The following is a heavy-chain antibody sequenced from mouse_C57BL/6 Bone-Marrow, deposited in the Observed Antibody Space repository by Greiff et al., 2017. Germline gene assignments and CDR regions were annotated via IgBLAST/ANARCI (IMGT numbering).Heavy chain of an antibody. V-gene: IGHV1-50*01. CDR2: IDPSDSYT. D-gene: IGHD1-1*01. J-gene: IGHJ1*03. Sequence: QVQLQQPGAELVKPGASVKLSCKASGYTFTSYWMQWVKQRPGQGLEWIGEIDPSDSYTNYNQKFKGKAILTVDTSSSTAYMQLSCLTSEDSAVYYCARETTVGDWYFDVWGTGTTVTVSS. CDR1: GYTFTSYW. CDR3: ARETTVGDWYFDV.